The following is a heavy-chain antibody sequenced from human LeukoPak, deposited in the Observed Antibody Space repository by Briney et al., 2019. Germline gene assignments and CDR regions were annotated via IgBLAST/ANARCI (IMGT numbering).Heavy chain of an antibody. V-gene: IGHV4-4*07. CDR1: GGSMSGYY. D-gene: IGHD3-22*01. J-gene: IGHJ4*02. Sequence: SETLSLTCSVSGGSMSGYYWSWIRQFAGKGLEWVGRIYNSESINYSPSLKSRVSMPVDTSKNRFYLKLTSVTAADTALYYCARDRSAAYYRDYFDYWGQGVLVTVSS. CDR3: ARDRSAAYYRDYFDY. CDR2: IYNSESI.